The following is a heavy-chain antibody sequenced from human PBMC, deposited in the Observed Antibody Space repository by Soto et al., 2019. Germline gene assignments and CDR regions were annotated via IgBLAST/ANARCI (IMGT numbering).Heavy chain of an antibody. CDR2: ISSSSSYI. V-gene: IGHV3-21*01. D-gene: IGHD2-15*01. CDR3: AREMVAATLYYYYGMDV. CDR1: GFTFSSYS. J-gene: IGHJ6*02. Sequence: EVQLVESGGGLVKPGGSLRLSCAASGFTFSSYSMNWVRQAPGKGLEWVSSISSSSSYIYYADSVKGRFTISRDNAKNSLYLQMNSLRAEDTAVYYCAREMVAATLYYYYGMDVWGQGTTVTVSS.